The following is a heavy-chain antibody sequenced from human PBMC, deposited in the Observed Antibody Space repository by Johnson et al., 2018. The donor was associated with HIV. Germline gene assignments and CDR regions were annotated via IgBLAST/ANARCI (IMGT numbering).Heavy chain of an antibody. CDR1: GFTFSSYA. J-gene: IGHJ3*02. CDR3: AGEGGQWLDPPLAFDI. V-gene: IGHV3-30-3*01. D-gene: IGHD6-19*01. Sequence: QVQLVESGGGVVQPGRSLRLSCAASGFTFSSYAMHWVRQAPGKGLEWVAVISYDGSNKYYADSVKGRFTISRDNSKNTLYLQMNSLRAEDTAVYYCAGEGGQWLDPPLAFDIWGQGTMVTVSS. CDR2: ISYDGSNK.